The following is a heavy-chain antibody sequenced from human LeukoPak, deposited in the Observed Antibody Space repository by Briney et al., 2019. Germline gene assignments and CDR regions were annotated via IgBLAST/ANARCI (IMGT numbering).Heavy chain of an antibody. CDR3: VRNSAHCSGGSCYHTH. D-gene: IGHD2-15*01. Sequence: GESLKISCKAFGYTFSKYWIGWVRQMPGKGLEWMGIIYPGDYDTMYSPSFQGQVTISADRSIDTAYLQWSSLRASDTAMYYCVRNSAHCSGGSCYHTHWGQGTLVTVSS. J-gene: IGHJ4*02. CDR1: GYTFSKYW. V-gene: IGHV5-51*01. CDR2: IYPGDYDT.